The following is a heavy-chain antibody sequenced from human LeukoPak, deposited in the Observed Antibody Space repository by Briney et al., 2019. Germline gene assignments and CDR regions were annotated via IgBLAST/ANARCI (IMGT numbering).Heavy chain of an antibody. CDR3: ARGNVDSLTGDGYFDY. D-gene: IGHD7-27*01. CDR1: GASITNYY. V-gene: IGHV4-59*01. Sequence: AETLSLTCNVSGASITNYYWNFIRQSPGKGLEWIGYIYYGGSIDYNPSLKSRVTISTDTSKNQFSLKLTSVTAADTAVYYCARGNVDSLTGDGYFDYWGQGTLVTVSS. J-gene: IGHJ4*02. CDR2: IYYGGSI.